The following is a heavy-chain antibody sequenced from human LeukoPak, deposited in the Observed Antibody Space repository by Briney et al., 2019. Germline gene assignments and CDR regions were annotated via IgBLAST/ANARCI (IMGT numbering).Heavy chain of an antibody. CDR2: VFDSGRT. CDR1: GGSMTTHH. V-gene: IGHV4-59*11. D-gene: IGHD5-18*01. Sequence: SETLSLTCTVSGGSMTTHHWNWIRQTPGKGLEWIGYVFDSGRTKVNPSLTSRVTLSTDTSKNQLSLRLSSVTAADTAVYYCTTIKRGDIFGYFDFWGQGNLVTVSS. CDR3: TTIKRGDIFGYFDF. J-gene: IGHJ4*02.